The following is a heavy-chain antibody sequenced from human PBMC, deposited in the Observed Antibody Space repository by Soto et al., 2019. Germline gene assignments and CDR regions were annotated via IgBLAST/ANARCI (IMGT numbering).Heavy chain of an antibody. CDR3: ARGHSTDCSNGVCSFFYNHEMDV. D-gene: IGHD2-8*01. V-gene: IGHV1-2*04. CDR1: GYSFPDYH. J-gene: IGHJ6*02. CDR2: INPKSGGT. Sequence: ASVTVSCKASGYSFPDYHIHWVRQAPGQGLEWLGRINPKSGGTSTAQKFQGWVTMTRDRSISTVYMELTRLRSDDTAVYFCARGHSTDCSNGVCSFFYNHEMDVWGQGTTVTVSS.